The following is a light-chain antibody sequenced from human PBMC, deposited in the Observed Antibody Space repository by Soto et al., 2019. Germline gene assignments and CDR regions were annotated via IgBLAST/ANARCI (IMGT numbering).Light chain of an antibody. CDR2: AAS. CDR1: QGISSR. J-gene: IGKJ4*01. CDR3: QQANSFPLT. V-gene: IGKV1-12*01. Sequence: DIQMTQSPSSVSASVGDRVTITCRASQGISSRLAWYQQKPGKAPNLLIYAASILQSGVPSRFRGSGSETDFTLTIGSLQPEDFATYYCQQANSFPLTFGGGTKVEIK.